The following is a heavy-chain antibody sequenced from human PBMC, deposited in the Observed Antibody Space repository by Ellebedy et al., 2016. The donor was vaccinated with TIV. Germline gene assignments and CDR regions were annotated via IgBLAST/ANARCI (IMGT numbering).Heavy chain of an antibody. CDR3: AKDQRVEMATILHHY. J-gene: IGHJ4*02. Sequence: GGSLRLXXAASGFTFSSYGMHWVRQAPGKGLEWVAVISYDGSNKYYADSVKGRFTISRDNSKITLYLQMNSLRAEDTAVYYCAKDQRVEMATILHHYWGQGTLVTVSS. CDR1: GFTFSSYG. D-gene: IGHD5-24*01. CDR2: ISYDGSNK. V-gene: IGHV3-30*18.